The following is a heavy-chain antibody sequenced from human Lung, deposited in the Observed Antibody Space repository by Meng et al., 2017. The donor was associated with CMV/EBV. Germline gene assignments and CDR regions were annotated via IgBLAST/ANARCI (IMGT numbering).Heavy chain of an antibody. D-gene: IGHD3-9*01. Sequence: SVXVSXXASGYTFSRYGISWVRQAPGQGLEWLGWVGGCDGDTNYALEFRGRVTMTTDTVTNTAYMELRSLTSDDTAVYYCARDWECLDRSDVVDIWGQGTMVXVSS. V-gene: IGHV1-18*01. CDR2: VGGCDGDT. CDR3: ARDWECLDRSDVVDI. CDR1: GYTFSRYG. J-gene: IGHJ3*02.